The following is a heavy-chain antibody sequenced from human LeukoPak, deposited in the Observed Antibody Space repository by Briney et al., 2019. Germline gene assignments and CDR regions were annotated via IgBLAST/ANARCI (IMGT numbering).Heavy chain of an antibody. CDR2: IWYDGSNK. CDR3: AREGSYYWFDP. D-gene: IGHD1-26*01. V-gene: IGHV3-33*01. CDR1: GFTFSSYG. Sequence: GGSLRLSCAAPGFTFSSYGMHWVRQAPGKGLEWVAVIWYDGSNKYYADSVKGRFTISRDNSKNTLYLQMNSLRAEDTAVYYCAREGSYYWFDPWGQGTLVTVSS. J-gene: IGHJ5*02.